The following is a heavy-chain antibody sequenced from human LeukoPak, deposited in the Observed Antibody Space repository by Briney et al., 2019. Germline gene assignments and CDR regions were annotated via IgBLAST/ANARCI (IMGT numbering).Heavy chain of an antibody. CDR3: ARDGFYDFWSGYYPDAFDI. CDR2: IKQDGSEK. V-gene: IGHV3-7*01. J-gene: IGHJ3*02. CDR1: GFNFSSYW. D-gene: IGHD3-3*01. Sequence: GGSLRLSCAASGFNFSSYWMSWVRQAPGKGLEWVANIKQDGSEKYYVDSVKGRFTISRDNAKNSLYLQMNSLRAEDTAVYYCARDGFYDFWSGYYPDAFDIWGQGTMVTVSS.